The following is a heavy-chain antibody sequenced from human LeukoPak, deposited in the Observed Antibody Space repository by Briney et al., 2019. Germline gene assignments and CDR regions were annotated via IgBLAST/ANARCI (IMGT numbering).Heavy chain of an antibody. CDR1: GFTFSSYG. Sequence: GGSLRLSCAASGFTFSSYGMHWVRQAPGKGLEWVAVISYDGSNKYYADSVKGRFTISRDNSKNTLYLQMNSLRAEDTAVYYCAKSGGSYYTMYYFDYWGQGTLVTVSS. V-gene: IGHV3-30*18. CDR2: ISYDGSNK. J-gene: IGHJ4*02. CDR3: AKSGGSYYTMYYFDY. D-gene: IGHD1-26*01.